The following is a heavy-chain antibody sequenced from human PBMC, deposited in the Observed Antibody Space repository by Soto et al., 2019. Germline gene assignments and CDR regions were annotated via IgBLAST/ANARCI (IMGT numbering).Heavy chain of an antibody. V-gene: IGHV4-34*01. CDR2: INHSGST. J-gene: IGHJ4*02. Sequence: QVQLQQWGAGLLKPSETLSLTCAVYGGSFSGYYWSWIRQPPGKGLEWIGEINHSGSTNYNPSLKRRVHISVSTSQNPFSLKLSSVTAADTAVYYCARGKTGLEPYFGYWGQGTLVTVSS. CDR3: ARGKTGLEPYFGY. CDR1: GGSFSGYY. D-gene: IGHD1-1*01.